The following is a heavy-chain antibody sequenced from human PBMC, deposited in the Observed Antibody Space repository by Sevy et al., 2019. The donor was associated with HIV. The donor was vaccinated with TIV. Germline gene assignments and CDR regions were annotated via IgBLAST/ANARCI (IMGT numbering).Heavy chain of an antibody. V-gene: IGHV3-49*03. CDR2: ITRNSYEAYGGTR. J-gene: IGHJ4*02. CDR3: SRALATAVTPEYYFDY. Sequence: QLGGPLRLSCTASGFTFDDYAMSWFRQAPGKGLEWVAFITRNSYEAYGGTREYAASVKGRFTISRDDSKSIAYLQMNSLKTEDTAMYYCSRALATAVTPEYYFDYWGQGTLVTVSS. CDR1: GFTFDDYA. D-gene: IGHD2-15*01.